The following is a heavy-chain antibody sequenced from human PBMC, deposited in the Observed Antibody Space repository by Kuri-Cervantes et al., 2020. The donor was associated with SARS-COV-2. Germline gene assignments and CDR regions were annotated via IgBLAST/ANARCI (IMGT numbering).Heavy chain of an antibody. CDR2: IIPIFGTA. D-gene: IGHD3-10*01. Sequence: SVKISCNASAGFFISYAISWVRQAPGQGLEWMGGIIPIFGTANYSQKFQGRVMITTDESTSTAYMELSSLRSEDTAVYYCARSPWYYYGSGTPEHAFDIWGQGTMVTVSS. CDR3: ARSPWYYYGSGTPEHAFDI. V-gene: IGHV1-69*05. CDR1: AGFFISYA. J-gene: IGHJ3*02.